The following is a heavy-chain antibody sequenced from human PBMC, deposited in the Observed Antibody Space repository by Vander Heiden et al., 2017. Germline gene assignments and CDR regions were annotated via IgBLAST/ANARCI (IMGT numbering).Heavy chain of an antibody. CDR3: ARESSYYDSSGYSFPDWFDP. J-gene: IGHJ5*02. CDR2: INWNGGST. CDR1: GFTFDDYG. Sequence: EVQLVESGGGVVRPGGSLRLSCAASGFTFDDYGMSWVRQAPGKGLEWGSGINWNGGSTGYADSVKGRFTISRDNAKNSLYLQTNSLRAEDTALYHCARESSYYDSSGYSFPDWFDPWGQGTLVTVSS. D-gene: IGHD3-22*01. V-gene: IGHV3-20*01.